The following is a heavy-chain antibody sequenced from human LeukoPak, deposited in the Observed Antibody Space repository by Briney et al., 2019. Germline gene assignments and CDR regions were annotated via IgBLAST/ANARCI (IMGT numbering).Heavy chain of an antibody. V-gene: IGHV3-30-3*01. CDR2: ISYDGSNK. D-gene: IGHD4-17*01. CDR3: ARDATVTTSTFDY. CDR1: GFTFSSYA. Sequence: PGRSLRLSCAASGFTFSSYAMHWVRQAPGKGLEWVAVISYDGSNKYYADSVKGRFTISRDNSKNTLYLQMNSLRAEDTAVYCCARDATVTTSTFDYWGQGTLVTVSS. J-gene: IGHJ4*02.